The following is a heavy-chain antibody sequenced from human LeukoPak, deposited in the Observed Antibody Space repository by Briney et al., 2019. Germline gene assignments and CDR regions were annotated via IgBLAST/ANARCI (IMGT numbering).Heavy chain of an antibody. CDR2: IYHSGST. CDR1: GFTFSSYSM. J-gene: IGHJ6*02. V-gene: IGHV4-4*02. CDR3: ARVKTVAGTGYYYYGMDV. D-gene: IGHD6-19*01. Sequence: GSLRLSCAASGFTFSSYSMNWVRQPPGKGLEWIGEIYHSGSTNYNPSLKSRVTISVDKSKNQFSLKLSSVTAADTAVYYCARVKTVAGTGYYYYGMDVWGQGTTVTVSS.